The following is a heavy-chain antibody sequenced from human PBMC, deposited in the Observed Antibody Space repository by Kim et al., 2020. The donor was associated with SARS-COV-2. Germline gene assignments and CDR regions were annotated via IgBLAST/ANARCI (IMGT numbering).Heavy chain of an antibody. V-gene: IGHV4-34*01. CDR1: GGSFSGYY. CDR3: ARRGRITILRGVRYFDY. D-gene: IGHD3-10*01. CDR2: MNHSGST. Sequence: SETLSLTCAVYGGSFSGYYWSWIRQPPGKGLEWIGEMNHSGSTNYNPSLKSRVTISVDTSKIQFSLKLNSVTAADTAVYYCARRGRITILRGVRYFDYWGQGTLVTVSS. J-gene: IGHJ4*02.